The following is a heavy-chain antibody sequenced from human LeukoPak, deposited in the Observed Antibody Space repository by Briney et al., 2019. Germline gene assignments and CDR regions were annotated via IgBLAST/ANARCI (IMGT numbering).Heavy chain of an antibody. D-gene: IGHD2-15*01. CDR3: ARWKPRYCSGGTCYFNWFDP. CDR2: INHSGST. Sequence: PSETLSLTCAVYGGSFSGYYWSWIRQPPRKGLEWIGEINHSGSTNYKPSLKSRVTISVDTSKNQFSLKLSSVTAADTAVYYCARWKPRYCSGGTCYFNWFDPWGQGTLVTVSS. V-gene: IGHV4-34*01. J-gene: IGHJ5*02. CDR1: GGSFSGYY.